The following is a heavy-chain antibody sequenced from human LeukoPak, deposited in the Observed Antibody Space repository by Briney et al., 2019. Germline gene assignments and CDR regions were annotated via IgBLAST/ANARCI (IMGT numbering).Heavy chain of an antibody. CDR2: ISVTGGTT. CDR3: AKDQGENSNYWGFAY. V-gene: IGHV3-23*01. Sequence: GGSLRLSCAASGFTFSSYAMSWVRQAPGKGLEWVSAISVTGGTTYYADSVKGRFTISRDNFKNTLYLQMNSLRAEDTAVYYCAKDQGENSNYWGFAYWGQGTLVTVSS. D-gene: IGHD4-11*01. J-gene: IGHJ4*02. CDR1: GFTFSSYA.